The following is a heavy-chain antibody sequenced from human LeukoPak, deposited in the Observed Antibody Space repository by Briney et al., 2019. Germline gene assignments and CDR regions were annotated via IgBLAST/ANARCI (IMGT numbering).Heavy chain of an antibody. CDR1: GFTFSSYA. CDR3: AKDHYGSGSGGGLVFDY. D-gene: IGHD3-10*01. V-gene: IGHV3-30*18. CDR2: ISYDGSNK. Sequence: GGSLRLSCAASGFTFSSYAMSWVRQAPGKGLEWVAVISYDGSNKYYADSVKGRFTISRDNSKNTLYLQMNSLRAEDTAVYYCAKDHYGSGSGGGLVFDYWGQGTLVTVSS. J-gene: IGHJ4*02.